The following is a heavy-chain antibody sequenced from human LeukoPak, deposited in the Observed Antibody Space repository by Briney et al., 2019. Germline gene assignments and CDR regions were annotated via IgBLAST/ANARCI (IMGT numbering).Heavy chain of an antibody. CDR2: IYHSGTT. CDR1: GDSIRSGDY. V-gene: IGHV4-30-4*01. D-gene: IGHD3-16*02. Sequence: SQTLSLTCTVSGDSIRSGDYWNWIRQPPGRGLEWIGYIYHSGTTYYNPSLKSRITISVDTSKNQFSLKLSSVTAADTAVYYCARALYYDYVWGSYRYSWFDPWGQGTLVTVSS. J-gene: IGHJ5*02. CDR3: ARALYYDYVWGSYRYSWFDP.